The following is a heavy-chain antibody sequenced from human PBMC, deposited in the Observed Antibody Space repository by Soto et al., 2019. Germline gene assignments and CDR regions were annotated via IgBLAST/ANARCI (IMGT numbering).Heavy chain of an antibody. D-gene: IGHD3-10*01. V-gene: IGHV3-53*02. CDR1: GLIVSTNY. J-gene: IGHJ3*02. CDR2: LYSGGST. Sequence: VQLVETGGGLIQPGGSLRLSCAASGLIVSTNYMNWVRQAPGKGLEWVSVLYSGGSTHYAGSVKGRFLISRDNSKNTLYLQMNSLRAEDTAVDYCARDRPGDEGDAFDIWGHGTLVTVSS. CDR3: ARDRPGDEGDAFDI.